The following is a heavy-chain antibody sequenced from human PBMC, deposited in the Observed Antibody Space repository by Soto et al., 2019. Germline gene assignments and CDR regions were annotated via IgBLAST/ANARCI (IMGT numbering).Heavy chain of an antibody. J-gene: IGHJ6*02. D-gene: IGHD2-2*01. V-gene: IGHV1-18*01. CDR2: ISPYNGHA. Sequence: QVQLVQSAAEVKKTGASVKVSCKASGYSFTSYGISWVRRAPGQGLEWMGWISPYNGHAQFVQRFQGRVSMNTDTSTKTAYLELRNLRSDDTAHYYCARDLKIVPATPPRLENYGMDVWGQGTTVIVSS. CDR1: GYSFTSYG. CDR3: ARDLKIVPATPPRLENYGMDV.